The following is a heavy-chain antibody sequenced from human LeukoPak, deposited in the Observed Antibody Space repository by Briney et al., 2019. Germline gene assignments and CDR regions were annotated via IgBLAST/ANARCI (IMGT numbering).Heavy chain of an antibody. CDR3: ARGPVQYSSYYYYYYMDV. D-gene: IGHD4-11*01. CDR2: IIPIFGTA. CDR1: GGTFSSYA. J-gene: IGHJ6*03. V-gene: IGHV1-69*05. Sequence: SVKVSCKASGGTFSSYAISWVRQAPGQGLEWMGGIIPIFGTANYAQKFQGRVTITRNTSISTAYMELSSLRSEDTAVYYCARGPVQYSSYYYYYYMDVWGKGTTVTVSS.